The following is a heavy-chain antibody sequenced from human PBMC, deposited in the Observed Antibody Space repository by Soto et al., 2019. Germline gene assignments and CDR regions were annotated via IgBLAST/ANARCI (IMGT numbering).Heavy chain of an antibody. CDR2: IYSGGST. Sequence: EVQLVESGGGLVQPGGSLRLSCAASGFTVSSNYMSWVRQAPGKGLEWVSGIYSGGSTYYADSVKGRFTISRHNSKNTLYLQMNSLRAEYTAVYYCARMGFDFWSGYYTGYYFDYWGQGTLVTVSS. V-gene: IGHV3-53*04. J-gene: IGHJ4*02. CDR1: GFTVSSNY. D-gene: IGHD3-3*01. CDR3: ARMGFDFWSGYYTGYYFDY.